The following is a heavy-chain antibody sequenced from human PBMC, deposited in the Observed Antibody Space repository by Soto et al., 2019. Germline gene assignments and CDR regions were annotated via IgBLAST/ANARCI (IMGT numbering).Heavy chain of an antibody. CDR1: GGSISSYY. J-gene: IGHJ5*02. CDR2: IYNSGSI. CDR3: ARLLFGAANWFDP. Sequence: PSETLSLTCTVSGGSISSYYWSLIRQPPGKGLEWIGYIYNSGSINYNPSLKSRVTISLDTSKNQFSLKLSSVTAADTAVYYCARLLFGAANWFDPWGQGTLVTVSS. V-gene: IGHV4-59*01. D-gene: IGHD3-10*01.